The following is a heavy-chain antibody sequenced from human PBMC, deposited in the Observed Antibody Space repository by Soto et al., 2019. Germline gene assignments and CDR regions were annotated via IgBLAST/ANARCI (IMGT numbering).Heavy chain of an antibody. Sequence: SVKGSWKTSGYAFSIYGISWVRQAHGQRLEWMGWINAGNGNTKYSQKFQGRVTITRDTSASTAYMELSSLRSEDTAVYYCARYRGDSSGYSLWGQGTLVTVSS. V-gene: IGHV1-3*01. J-gene: IGHJ4*02. CDR3: ARYRGDSSGYSL. CDR1: GYAFSIYG. D-gene: IGHD3-22*01. CDR2: INAGNGNT.